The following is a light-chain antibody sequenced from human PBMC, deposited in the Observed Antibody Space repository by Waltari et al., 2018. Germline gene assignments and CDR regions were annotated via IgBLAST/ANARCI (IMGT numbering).Light chain of an antibody. CDR2: GAS. J-gene: IGKJ4*01. CDR3: QHYGTSPPLT. CDR1: QTFSSSY. Sequence: EIVLTQSPGTLSLSPGERATLSCRASQTFSSSYLAWYQQQPGQDPRLLIYGASTRAAGCPGRFSGSWSGTAFTLTISRLEPEDFAVYYCQHYGTSPPLTFGGGTKVEIK. V-gene: IGKV3-20*01.